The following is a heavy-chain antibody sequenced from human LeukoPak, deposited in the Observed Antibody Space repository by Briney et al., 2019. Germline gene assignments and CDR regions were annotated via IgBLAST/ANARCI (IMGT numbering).Heavy chain of an antibody. CDR3: ARGQRGYSYAVDY. Sequence: SETLSLTCAVYGGSFSGYYWSWIRQPPGKGLEWIGEINHSGSTNYNPSLKSRVTISVDMSKNQFSLKLSSVTAADTAVYYCARGQRGYSYAVDYWGQGTLVTVSS. J-gene: IGHJ4*02. D-gene: IGHD5-18*01. CDR2: INHSGST. V-gene: IGHV4-34*01. CDR1: GGSFSGYY.